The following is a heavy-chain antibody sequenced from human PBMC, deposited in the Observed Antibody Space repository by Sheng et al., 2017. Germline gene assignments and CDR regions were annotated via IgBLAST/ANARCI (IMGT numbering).Heavy chain of an antibody. CDR2: SIIVGAP. CDR3: ARVTYSNPLY. Sequence: QVQLQESGPGLVKAFRRPCPSPALSLVTPSAVVYYWGWIRQPQGRGWSGLGVSIIVGAPTTTRPPQXSVTISVDTSKNQFSLKLSSVTAADTAVYYCARVTYSNPLYWGQGTLVTVSS. CDR1: VTPSAVVYY. J-gene: IGHJ4*02. V-gene: IGHV4-38-2*01. D-gene: IGHD6-13*01.